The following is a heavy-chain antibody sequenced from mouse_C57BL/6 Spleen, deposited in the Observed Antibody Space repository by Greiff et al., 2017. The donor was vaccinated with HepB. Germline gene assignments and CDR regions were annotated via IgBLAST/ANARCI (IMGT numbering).Heavy chain of an antibody. CDR1: GYTFTSYW. D-gene: IGHD1-1*01. CDR3: ARREDYGSSYWYFDV. V-gene: IGHV1-69*01. J-gene: IGHJ1*03. Sequence: VQLQQPGAELVMPGASVKLSCKASGYTFTSYWMHWVKQRPGQGLEWIGEIDPSDSYTNYNQKFKGKSTLTVDKSSSTAYMQLSSLTSEDSAVYYCARREDYGSSYWYFDVWGTGTTVTVSS. CDR2: IDPSDSYT.